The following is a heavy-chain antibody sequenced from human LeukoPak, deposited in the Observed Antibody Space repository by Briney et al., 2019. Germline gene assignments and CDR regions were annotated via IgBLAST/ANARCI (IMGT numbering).Heavy chain of an antibody. Sequence: GASVKVSCKASGYTFTSYDINWVRQATGQGLEWMGWMNPNSGNTGYAHKFQGRVTMTRNTAISTAYMELTSLRSGVRDGYYCARVAARIDYWGQGTLVTVSS. J-gene: IGHJ4*02. CDR3: ARVAARIDY. V-gene: IGHV1-8*01. CDR1: GYTFTSYD. D-gene: IGHD2-15*01. CDR2: MNPNSGNT.